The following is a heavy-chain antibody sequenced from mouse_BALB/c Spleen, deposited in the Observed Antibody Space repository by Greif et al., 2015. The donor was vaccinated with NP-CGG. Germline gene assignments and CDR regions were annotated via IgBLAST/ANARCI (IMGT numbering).Heavy chain of an antibody. CDR3: ARDDGYYWYFDV. J-gene: IGHJ1*01. CDR2: SRNKANDYTT. CDR1: GFTFSDFY. Sequence: EVKLMESGGGLVQPGGSLRLSCATSGFTFSDFYMEWVHQPPGKRLEWIAASRNKANDYTTEYSASVKGRFIVSRDTSQSILYLQMNALRAEDTAIYYCARDDGYYWYFDVWGAGTTVTVSS. V-gene: IGHV7-1*02. D-gene: IGHD2-2*01.